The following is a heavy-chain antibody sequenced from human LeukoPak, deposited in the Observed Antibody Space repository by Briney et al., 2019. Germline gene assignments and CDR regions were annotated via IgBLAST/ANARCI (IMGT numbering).Heavy chain of an antibody. CDR1: GGSFSGYY. Sequence: PSETLSLTCAVYGGSFSGYYWSWIRQPPGKGLEWIGEINHSGSTNYNPSLKSRVTISVDTSKNQISLKLSSVTAADTAVYYCARRRKLTTDYWGQGTLVTVSS. CDR3: ARRRKLTTDY. CDR2: INHSGST. J-gene: IGHJ4*02. V-gene: IGHV4-34*01. D-gene: IGHD4/OR15-4a*01.